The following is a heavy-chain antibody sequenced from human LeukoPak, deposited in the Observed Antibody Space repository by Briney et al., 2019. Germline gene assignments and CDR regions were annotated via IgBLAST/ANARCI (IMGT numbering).Heavy chain of an antibody. CDR1: GFTLRRYG. V-gene: IGHV3-30*02. CDR2: IRYDGSNT. D-gene: IGHD5-18*01. Sequence: GGSVSLLYAASGFTLRRYGMHGVGAARGKGRVRGAFIRYDGSNTYYADSVKVRFTISRDNSKNTLYLQMNSLRAEDTAVYYCANQDTAMDFDYWGQGTLVTVSS. J-gene: IGHJ4*02. CDR3: ANQDTAMDFDY.